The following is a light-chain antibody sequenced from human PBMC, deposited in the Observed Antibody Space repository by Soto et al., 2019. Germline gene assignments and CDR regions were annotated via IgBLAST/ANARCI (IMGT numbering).Light chain of an antibody. CDR3: QQQGRSWIT. Sequence: EFVLTQAPGTLSLSPGERATLSCMASQTVRNNYLAWYQQKPGQAPRLLIYDASSRATGIPDRFSGSGSGTDFTLTISRLEPEDFAVYYCQQQGRSWITFGQGTRPE. J-gene: IGKJ5*01. CDR1: QTVRNNY. V-gene: IGKV3-20*01. CDR2: DAS.